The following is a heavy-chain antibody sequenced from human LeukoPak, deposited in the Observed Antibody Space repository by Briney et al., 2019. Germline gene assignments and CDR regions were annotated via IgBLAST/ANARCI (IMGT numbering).Heavy chain of an antibody. D-gene: IGHD3-10*01. V-gene: IGHV3-9*01. CDR3: AKAKALVVRGAKCYFDY. Sequence: GRSLRLSCAASGFTFDDYAMHWVRQAPGKGLEWVSGISWNSGSIGYADSVKGRFTISRDNAKNSLYLQMNSLRAEDTALYYCAKAKALVVRGAKCYFDYWGQGTLVTVSS. CDR2: ISWNSGSI. CDR1: GFTFDDYA. J-gene: IGHJ4*01.